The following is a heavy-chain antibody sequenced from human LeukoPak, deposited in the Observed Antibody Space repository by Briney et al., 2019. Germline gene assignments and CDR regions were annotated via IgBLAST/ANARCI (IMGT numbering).Heavy chain of an antibody. CDR2: IYYSGST. CDR1: GGSISSSSYY. J-gene: IGHJ3*02. CDR3: ARDYPPATMVLHDAFDI. Sequence: SETLSLTCTVSGGSISSSSYYWGWIRQPPGKGLEWIGSIYYSGSTYYNPSLKSRVTMSVDTSKNQFSLKLSSVTAADTAVYYCARDYPPATMVLHDAFDIWGQGTMVTVSS. V-gene: IGHV4-39*07. D-gene: IGHD3-10*01.